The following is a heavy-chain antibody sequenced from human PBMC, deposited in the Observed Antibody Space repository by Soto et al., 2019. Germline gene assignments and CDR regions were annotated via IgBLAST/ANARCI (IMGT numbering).Heavy chain of an antibody. CDR1: GFTFSSYG. Sequence: QVQLVESGGGVVQPGRSLRLSCAASGFTFSSYGMHWVRQAPGTGLEWVAVISYDGSNKYYADSVKGRFTISRDNSKNTLYLQMNSLRAEDTAVYYCAKGLLNYDILTGYDYWGQGTLVTVSS. CDR3: AKGLLNYDILTGYDY. CDR2: ISYDGSNK. J-gene: IGHJ4*02. D-gene: IGHD3-9*01. V-gene: IGHV3-30*18.